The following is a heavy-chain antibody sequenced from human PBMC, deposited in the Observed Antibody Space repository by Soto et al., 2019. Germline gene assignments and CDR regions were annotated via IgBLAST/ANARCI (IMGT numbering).Heavy chain of an antibody. CDR1: GFTFNTYN. V-gene: IGHV3-48*02. J-gene: IGHJ4*02. D-gene: IGHD3-10*01. CDR2: ISSSSYTI. Sequence: GESLKISCTASGFTFNTYNMNWVRQAPGKGLEWVSYISSSSYTIKYADSVEGRFTVSRDNGKKSLYLQMNSLRDEDTAVYFCAREISLSAGSYFDYWGQGTMVTV. CDR3: AREISLSAGSYFDY.